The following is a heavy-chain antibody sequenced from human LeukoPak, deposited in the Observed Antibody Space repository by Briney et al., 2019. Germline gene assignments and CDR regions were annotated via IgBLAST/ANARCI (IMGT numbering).Heavy chain of an antibody. D-gene: IGHD3-22*01. V-gene: IGHV3-15*01. CDR3: TLNYDSSSALFDY. CDR2: IKSKTNGGTT. J-gene: IGHJ4*02. Sequence: PGRSLRFSCAAYGFTFSNAWLSWVRQAPGKGLEWVGRIKSKTNGGTTDFAAPVKGRFTISREDSKNTLYLQMNSLKTEDTAVYYCTLNYDSSSALFDYWGQGSLVTVS. CDR1: GFTFSNAW.